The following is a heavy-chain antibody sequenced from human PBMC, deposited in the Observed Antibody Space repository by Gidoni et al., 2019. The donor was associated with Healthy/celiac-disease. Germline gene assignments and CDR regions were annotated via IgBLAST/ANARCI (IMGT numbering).Heavy chain of an antibody. CDR1: GLTFSSYW. Sequence: EVQLVEYGGGLVQPGGARRRACGASGLTFSSYWLHWVRQAPGKGLVWVSRINSDGSSTSYADSVKGRFTISRDNAKNTLYLQMNSLRAEDTAVYYCAREGNYDYYYGMDVWGQGTTVTVSS. V-gene: IGHV3-74*01. D-gene: IGHD4-4*01. J-gene: IGHJ6*02. CDR2: INSDGSST. CDR3: AREGNYDYYYGMDV.